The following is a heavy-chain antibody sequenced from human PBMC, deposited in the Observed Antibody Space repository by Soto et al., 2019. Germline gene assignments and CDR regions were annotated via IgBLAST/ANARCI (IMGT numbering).Heavy chain of an antibody. D-gene: IGHD6-6*01. J-gene: IGHJ6*02. CDR2: IKSKTDGGTT. Sequence: PGGSLRLSCAASGFTFSNAWMNWVRQAPGKGLEWVGRIKSKTDGGTTDYAAPVKGRFTISRDDSKNTLYLQMNSLKTEDTAVYYCTTDQTISFRLVYYYYYGMDVWGQGTTVTVSS. CDR1: GFTFSNAW. V-gene: IGHV3-15*07. CDR3: TTDQTISFRLVYYYYYGMDV.